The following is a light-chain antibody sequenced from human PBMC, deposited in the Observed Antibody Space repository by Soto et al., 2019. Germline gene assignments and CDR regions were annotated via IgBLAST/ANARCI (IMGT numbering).Light chain of an antibody. J-gene: IGKJ5*01. V-gene: IGKV3-15*01. CDR1: QSVSSN. Sequence: EIVMTQSPATLSVSPGERATLSCRASQSVSSNLAWYQQKPGQAPRLLIFGASTRATGIPARFSGSGSGTDFTLTISSLQSEDFAVYYCQHYCNWPPITFGQGTRLEIK. CDR3: QHYCNWPPIT. CDR2: GAS.